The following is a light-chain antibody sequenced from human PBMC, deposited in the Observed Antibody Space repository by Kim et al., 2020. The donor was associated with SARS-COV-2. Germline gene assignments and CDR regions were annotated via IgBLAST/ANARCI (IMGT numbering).Light chain of an antibody. CDR3: NSRDTSDNHLVV. Sequence: SSELTQDPAVYVALGQTIRITCQGDSLRSYYASWYQQKPGQAPVLVIYGKDNRPSGIPDRFSGSSSGNTASLTITGTQAEDEADYYCNSRDTSDNHLVVFGGGTKLTVL. V-gene: IGLV3-19*01. CDR1: SLRSYY. J-gene: IGLJ2*01. CDR2: GKD.